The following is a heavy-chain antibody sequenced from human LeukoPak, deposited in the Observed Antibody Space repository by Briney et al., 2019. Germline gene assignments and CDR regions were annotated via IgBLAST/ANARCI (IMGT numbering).Heavy chain of an antibody. CDR3: ARGNYYEETNFDY. J-gene: IGHJ4*02. V-gene: IGHV1-2*02. Sequence: RASVKVSCKASGYTFTSYGISWVRQAPGQGLEWMGWINPNSGGTNYAQKFQGRVTMTRDTSISTAYMELSRLRSDDTAVYYCARGNYYEETNFDYWGQGTLVTVSS. CDR2: INPNSGGT. CDR1: GYTFTSYG. D-gene: IGHD3-3*01.